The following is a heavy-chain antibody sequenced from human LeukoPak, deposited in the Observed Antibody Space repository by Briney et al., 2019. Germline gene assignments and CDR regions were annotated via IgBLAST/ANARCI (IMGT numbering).Heavy chain of an antibody. CDR1: GYTLTELS. CDR2: FDPEDGET. Sequence: EASVKVSCKVSGYTLTELSMHWVRQAPGKGLEWMGGFDPEDGETIYAQKFQGRVTMTEDTSTDTAYMELSSLRSEDTAVYYCATETNYYDSSGYYDYWGQGTLVTVSS. J-gene: IGHJ4*02. V-gene: IGHV1-24*01. CDR3: ATETNYYDSSGYYDY. D-gene: IGHD3-22*01.